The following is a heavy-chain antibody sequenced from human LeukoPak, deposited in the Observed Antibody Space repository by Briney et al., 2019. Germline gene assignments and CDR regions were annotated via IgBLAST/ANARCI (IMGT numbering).Heavy chain of an antibody. J-gene: IGHJ6*03. CDR3: ARITYQDIVVVPAAIAPYYYYYYMDV. CDR1: GGSFSGYY. Sequence: SETLSLTCAVYGGSFSGYYWSRIRQPPGKGLEWIGEINHSGSTNYNPSLKSRVTISVDTSKNQFSLKLSSVTAADTAVYYCARITYQDIVVVPAAIAPYYYYYYMDVWGKGTTVTVSS. CDR2: INHSGST. V-gene: IGHV4-34*01. D-gene: IGHD2-2*02.